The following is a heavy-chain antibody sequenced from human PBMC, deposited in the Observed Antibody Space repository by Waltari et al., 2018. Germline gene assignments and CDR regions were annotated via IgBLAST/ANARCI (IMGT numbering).Heavy chain of an antibody. CDR1: GGTFSSYA. V-gene: IGHV1-69*05. CDR3: ARGSGVNGYNYYDYYYGMDV. Sequence: QVQLVQSGAEVKKPGSSVKVSCTASGGTFSSYAISWVRQSPGPRLEWMGGIIPIFGTANYAQKFQGRVTITTDESTSTAYMELSSLRSEDTAVYYCARGSGVNGYNYYDYYYGMDVWGQGTTVTVSS. D-gene: IGHD5-12*01. CDR2: IIPIFGTA. J-gene: IGHJ6*02.